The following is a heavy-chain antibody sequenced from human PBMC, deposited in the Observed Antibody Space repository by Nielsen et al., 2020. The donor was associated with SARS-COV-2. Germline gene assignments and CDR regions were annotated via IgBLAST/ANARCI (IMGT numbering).Heavy chain of an antibody. Sequence: GESLKISCAASGFTFSTYWMHWVRQAPGKGLVWVSRINSDATSTAYADSVKGRFTISRDNSKNTLYLQMNSLRAEDTAVYYCARVMVAGTGGDYWGQGTLVTVSS. V-gene: IGHV3-74*01. D-gene: IGHD6-19*01. CDR1: GFTFSTYW. CDR3: ARVMVAGTGGDY. J-gene: IGHJ4*02. CDR2: INSDATST.